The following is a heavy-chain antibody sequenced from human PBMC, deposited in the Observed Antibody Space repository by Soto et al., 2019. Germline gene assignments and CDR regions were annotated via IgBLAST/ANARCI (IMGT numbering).Heavy chain of an antibody. J-gene: IGHJ6*02. CDR1: GYTFTSYG. D-gene: IGHD6-13*01. Sequence: ASVKVSCKASGYTFTSYGISWVRQAPGQGLEWMGWINTNTGNPTYAQGFTGRFVFSLDTSVSTAYLQICSLKAEDTAVYYCAIGSLFIAAAIGMDVWGQGTTVTVSS. V-gene: IGHV7-4-1*01. CDR2: INTNTGNP. CDR3: AIGSLFIAAAIGMDV.